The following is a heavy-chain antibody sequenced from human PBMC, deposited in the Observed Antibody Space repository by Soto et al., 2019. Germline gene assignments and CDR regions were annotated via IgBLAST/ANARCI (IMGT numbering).Heavy chain of an antibody. CDR1: GDSISSLSCC. CDR3: ALRSMAVVPEY. CDR2: LYYGRSA. Sequence: PSETLSLTCTVSGDSISSLSCCWIWIRQPPGKGLECIRYLYYGRSANYNPSLKSRVTLSVDTSTNQCSLTLSSMTAADTAVYYCALRSMAVVPEYWGQGTLVTVS. J-gene: IGHJ4*02. D-gene: IGHD3-22*01. V-gene: IGHV4-61*01.